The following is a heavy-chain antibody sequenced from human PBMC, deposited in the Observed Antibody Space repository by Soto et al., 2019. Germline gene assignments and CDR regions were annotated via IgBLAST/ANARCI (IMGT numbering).Heavy chain of an antibody. D-gene: IGHD3-16*01. Sequence: QVQLVQSGAEVKKPGASVKVSCKASGYTFTSFYMHWVRQAPGQGLEWMGIINPSGCSTSYAQKFQGGVTMYRDTSTSTVYMEPSSLRSEDTAVDYCARDGGDVWGQGTTVTVSS. CDR3: ARDGGDV. CDR1: GYTFTSFY. V-gene: IGHV1-46*01. J-gene: IGHJ6*02. CDR2: INPSGCST.